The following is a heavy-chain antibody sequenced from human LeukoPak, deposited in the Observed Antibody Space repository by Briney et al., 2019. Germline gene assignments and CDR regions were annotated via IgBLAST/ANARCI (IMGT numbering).Heavy chain of an antibody. D-gene: IGHD2-8*01. CDR1: GGSFSGYY. CDR3: ARRSNGSGIDY. J-gene: IGHJ4*02. V-gene: IGHV4-34*01. CDR2: INRSGST. Sequence: SETLSLTCAVYGGSFSGYYWSWIRQPPGKGLEWIGEINRSGSTNYNPSLKSRVTISVDTSKNQFSLKLSSVTAADTAVYYCARRSNGSGIDYWGQGTLVTVSS.